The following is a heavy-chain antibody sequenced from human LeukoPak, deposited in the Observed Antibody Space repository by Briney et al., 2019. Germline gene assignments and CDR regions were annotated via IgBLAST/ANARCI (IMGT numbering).Heavy chain of an antibody. V-gene: IGHV1-2*02. Sequence: ASVKVSCKTSGYIFTGYYMHWVRQAPGQGLEWMGWINPNNGGTNYAQKFQGRVTMTRDTSISTAYMELSRLRSDDTAVYYCAREGAPAADTNWFDPWGQGTLVTVSS. D-gene: IGHD6-13*01. CDR3: AREGAPAADTNWFDP. J-gene: IGHJ5*02. CDR2: INPNNGGT. CDR1: GYIFTGYY.